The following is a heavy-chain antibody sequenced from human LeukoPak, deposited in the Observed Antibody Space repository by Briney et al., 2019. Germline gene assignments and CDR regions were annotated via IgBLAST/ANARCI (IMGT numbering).Heavy chain of an antibody. CDR3: ARGVYGTSAFDF. CDR2: INHTGFA. V-gene: IGHV4-34*01. Sequence: SETLSLTCSVNGGSFSGMYRSWIRQSPGKGLQWIGEINHTGFAKYAPSLKSRVTLSVDTSKTQFSLRMNSVTAADTAVYYCARGVYGTSAFDFWGQGTLVTVSS. CDR1: GGSFSGMY. D-gene: IGHD1-14*01. J-gene: IGHJ4*02.